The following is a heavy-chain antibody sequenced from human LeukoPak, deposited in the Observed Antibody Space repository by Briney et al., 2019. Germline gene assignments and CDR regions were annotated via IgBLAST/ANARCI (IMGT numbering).Heavy chain of an antibody. CDR2: ISGSGAYT. D-gene: IGHD3-10*01. V-gene: IGHV3-23*01. CDR3: AKYFASGSYYKLPH. CDR1: GVTFSSYA. J-gene: IGHJ1*01. Sequence: PGGSLRLSCAASGVTFSSYAMSWVRQAPGKGLEWVSTISGSGAYTYYADSVKGRFTISRDNSKNTLYLQMNSLRAEDTAVYYCAKYFASGSYYKLPHWGQGTLVTVSS.